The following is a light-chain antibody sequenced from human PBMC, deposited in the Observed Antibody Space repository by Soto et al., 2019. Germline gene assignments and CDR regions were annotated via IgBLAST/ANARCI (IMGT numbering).Light chain of an antibody. J-gene: IGKJ5*01. CDR2: DAS. V-gene: IGKV3-11*01. CDR3: HQRQYWPPIT. Sequence: PGERATLSCRTSLSVSVYLDWYQQKPGQAPRLLISDASNRATGIPARFSGSGSGTDFTLTISSLEPEDFAVYYCHQRQYWPPITFGQGTRLEIK. CDR1: LSVSVY.